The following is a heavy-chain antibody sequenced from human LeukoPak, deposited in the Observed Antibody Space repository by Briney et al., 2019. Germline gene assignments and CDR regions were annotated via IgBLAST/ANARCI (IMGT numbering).Heavy chain of an antibody. Sequence: MSSETLSLTCTVSGGSISSNNDYWGWIRQPPGKGLEWIGNIYYGRSPYYNPSFKSRLTISVDTSKNQFSLKLSSVTATDTALYYCARHYGPWGQGTLVTVSS. J-gene: IGHJ4*02. CDR2: IYYGRSP. V-gene: IGHV4-39*01. CDR3: ARHYGP. D-gene: IGHD3-10*01. CDR1: GGSISSNNDY.